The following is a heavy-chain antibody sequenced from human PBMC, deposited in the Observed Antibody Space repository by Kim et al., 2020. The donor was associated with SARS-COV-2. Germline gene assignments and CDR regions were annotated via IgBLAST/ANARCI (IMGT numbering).Heavy chain of an antibody. Sequence: ASVKVSCRTSGYTFSAYYIHWIREAPGQGLEWMGWLTPNSGDTKYSPKFQGRITMTRDTSISTAYMELSSLKSDDTAIYYCARAFYGGSDFDMWGPGTLVSVFS. D-gene: IGHD4-17*01. CDR1: GYTFSAYY. J-gene: IGHJ3*02. CDR2: LTPNSGDT. V-gene: IGHV1-2*02. CDR3: ARAFYGGSDFDM.